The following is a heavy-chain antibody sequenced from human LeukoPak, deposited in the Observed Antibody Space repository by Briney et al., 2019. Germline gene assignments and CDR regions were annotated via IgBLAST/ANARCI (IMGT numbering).Heavy chain of an antibody. D-gene: IGHD6-19*01. CDR1: GFTFSSYA. J-gene: IGHJ4*02. CDR2: ISYDGSNK. CDR3: ARDTKAQQWLVTLDY. Sequence: GGSLRLSCAASGFTFSSYAMSWVCQAPGKGLEWVAVISYDGSNKYYADSVKGRFTISRDNSKNTLYLQMNSLRPEDTALYYCARDTKAQQWLVTLDYWGQGTLVTVSS. V-gene: IGHV3-30*04.